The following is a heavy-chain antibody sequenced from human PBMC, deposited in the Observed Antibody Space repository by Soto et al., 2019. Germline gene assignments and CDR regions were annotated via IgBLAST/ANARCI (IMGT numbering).Heavy chain of an antibody. CDR3: AGHCSSYSCGYSLDQYCYMDI. J-gene: IGHJ6*03. CDR1: GASMSSYY. Sequence: PSETLSLTCTVSGASMSSYYWSWIRRPPGQGLEWIGYIYYSGTTNYNPSLKSRVTISLETSKNQFSLKLSTVTAADTAVYYCAGHCSSYSCGYSLDQYCYMDIWAKGTPVTVSS. CDR2: IYYSGTT. V-gene: IGHV4-59*01. D-gene: IGHD2-2*01.